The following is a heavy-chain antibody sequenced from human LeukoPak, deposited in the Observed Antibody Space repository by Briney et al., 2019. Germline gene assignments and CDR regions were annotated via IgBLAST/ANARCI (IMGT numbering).Heavy chain of an antibody. Sequence: ASETLSLTCNVSGGSISSGRYYWSWIRQPAGKGLEWIGRIYIRGSTNYNPSLKSRVTISVDTSKNQFSLKLSSVTAADTAVYYCAGNGGYYDSSGYYYDYWGQGTLVTVSS. D-gene: IGHD3-22*01. V-gene: IGHV4-61*02. CDR2: IYIRGST. CDR1: GGSISSGRYY. CDR3: AGNGGYYDSSGYYYDY. J-gene: IGHJ4*02.